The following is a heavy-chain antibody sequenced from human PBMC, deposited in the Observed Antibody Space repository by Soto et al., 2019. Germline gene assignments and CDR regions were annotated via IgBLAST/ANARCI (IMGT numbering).Heavy chain of an antibody. V-gene: IGHV3-30*18. D-gene: IGHD3-22*01. CDR3: AKGLTTMIVVVTGGFDY. Sequence: GGSLRLSCAASGFTFSSYGMHWVRQAPGKGLEWVAVISYDGSNKYYADSVKGRFTISRDNSKNTLYLQMNSLRAEDTAVYYCAKGLTTMIVVVTGGFDYWGQGTLVTVSS. CDR2: ISYDGSNK. CDR1: GFTFSSYG. J-gene: IGHJ4*02.